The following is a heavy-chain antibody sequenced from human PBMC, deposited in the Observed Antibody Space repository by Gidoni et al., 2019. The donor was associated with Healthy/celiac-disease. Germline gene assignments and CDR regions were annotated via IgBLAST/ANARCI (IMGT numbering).Heavy chain of an antibody. J-gene: IGHJ6*02. V-gene: IGHV3-33*08. Sequence: QVQLVESGGGVVQPGRSLRLSCAASGFTFSSYGMHWVRQAPGKGLEWVAVIWYDGINKYYADSVKGRFTISRDNSKNTLYLQMNSLRAEDTAVYYCARTAYCSSTSCYTYYYYYGMDVWGQGTTVTVSS. D-gene: IGHD2-2*02. CDR1: GFTFSSYG. CDR3: ARTAYCSSTSCYTYYYYYGMDV. CDR2: IWYDGINK.